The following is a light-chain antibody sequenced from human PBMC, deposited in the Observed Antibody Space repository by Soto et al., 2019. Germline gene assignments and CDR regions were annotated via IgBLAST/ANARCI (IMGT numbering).Light chain of an antibody. Sequence: IVLTQSPGTLSLSPGERATLSCRASQSVSSSYLAWYQQKPGQAPRLLIYGASNRATGIPDRFSGSGSGTDFTLTISRLEPEDFAVYYCLQYDSSPRTFGQGTKVAIK. CDR1: QSVSSSY. V-gene: IGKV3-20*01. J-gene: IGKJ1*01. CDR2: GAS. CDR3: LQYDSSPRT.